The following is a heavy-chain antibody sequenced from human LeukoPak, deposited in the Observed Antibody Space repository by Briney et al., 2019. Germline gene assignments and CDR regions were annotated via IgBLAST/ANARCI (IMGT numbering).Heavy chain of an antibody. CDR2: ISSGSSYI. V-gene: IGHV3-21*01. CDR3: ARTRGYIYGVQVPFDY. CDR1: GFTFSSYS. J-gene: IGHJ4*02. Sequence: PGGSLRLSCAASGFTFSSYSMNWVRQAPGKGLEWVSSISSGSSYIDYADSVKGRFTISRDNAENSLYLQMNSLRAEDMAVYYCARTRGYIYGVQVPFDYWGQGTLVTVSS. D-gene: IGHD5-18*01.